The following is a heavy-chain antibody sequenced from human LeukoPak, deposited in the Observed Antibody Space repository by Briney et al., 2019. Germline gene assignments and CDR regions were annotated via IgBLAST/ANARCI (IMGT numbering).Heavy chain of an antibody. CDR3: AISRDYGDYYFDS. J-gene: IGHJ4*02. CDR1: GYIFTGYY. D-gene: IGHD4-17*01. Sequence: ASVKVSCKASGYIFTGYYLHWVRQALGQGLEWMGRINPVTGGTDYAQNFQGRVTVTRDTSISTAYMEVSRLTSDDAAVYFCAISRDYGDYYFDSWGQGTLVTVSS. CDR2: INPVTGGT. V-gene: IGHV1-2*06.